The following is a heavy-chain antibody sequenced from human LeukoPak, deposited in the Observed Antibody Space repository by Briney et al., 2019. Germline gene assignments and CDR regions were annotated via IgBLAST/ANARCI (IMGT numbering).Heavy chain of an antibody. CDR1: GGTFSSYA. Sequence: ASVKVSCTASGGTFSSYAISWVRQAPGQGLEWMGRIIPILGIANYAQKFQGRVTITADKSTSTAYMELSSLRSEDTAVYYCARVCCSSTSCRHSDWYFDLWGRGTLVTVSS. CDR3: ARVCCSSTSCRHSDWYFDL. CDR2: IIPILGIA. D-gene: IGHD2-2*01. V-gene: IGHV1-69*04. J-gene: IGHJ2*01.